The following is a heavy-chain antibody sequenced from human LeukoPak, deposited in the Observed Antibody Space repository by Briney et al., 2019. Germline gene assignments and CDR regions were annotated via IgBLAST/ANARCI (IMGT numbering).Heavy chain of an antibody. CDR2: INHSGST. CDR3: ARGEITMVRGVITTYYYYYGMDV. D-gene: IGHD3-10*01. V-gene: IGHV4-34*01. J-gene: IGHJ6*02. Sequence: SETLSLTCAVYGGSFSGYYWSWIRQPPGKGLEWIGEINHSGSTNYNPSLKSRVTISVDTSKNQFSLKLSSVTAADTALYYCARGEITMVRGVITTYYYYYGMDVWGQGTTVTVSS. CDR1: GGSFSGYY.